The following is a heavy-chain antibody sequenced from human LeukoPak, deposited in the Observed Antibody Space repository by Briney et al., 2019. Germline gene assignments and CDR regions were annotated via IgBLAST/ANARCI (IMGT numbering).Heavy chain of an antibody. CDR1: GYTFTSYG. D-gene: IGHD3-10*01. J-gene: IGHJ4*02. CDR2: ISAYNGNT. V-gene: IGHV1-18*01. CDR3: AGPYGSGSYGFDY. Sequence: ASVKVSCKASGYTFTSYGISWVRQAHGQGLGWMGWISAYNGNTNYAQKLQGRGTVTRDTSTCTAYIELRSLRSDDTAVYYCAGPYGSGSYGFDYWGQGTLVTVSS.